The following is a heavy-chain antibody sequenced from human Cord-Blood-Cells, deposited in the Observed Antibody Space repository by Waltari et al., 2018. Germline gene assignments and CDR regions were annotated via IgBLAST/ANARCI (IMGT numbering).Heavy chain of an antibody. V-gene: IGHV3-23*01. Sequence: EVQLLESGGGLVQPGGSLRLSCAASGFPFSSYAMRWVRQAPGTGLEWVSAISGSGGSTSYADSVKGRFTIARDNSKNTLYLQMNSLRAEDTAVYYCAKEEAVVVVAATPYDYWGQGTLVTVSS. CDR1: GFPFSSYA. CDR2: ISGSGGST. J-gene: IGHJ4*02. D-gene: IGHD2-15*01. CDR3: AKEEAVVVVAATPYDY.